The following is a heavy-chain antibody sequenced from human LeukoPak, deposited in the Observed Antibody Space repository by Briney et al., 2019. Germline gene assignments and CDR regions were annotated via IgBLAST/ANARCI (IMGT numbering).Heavy chain of an antibody. Sequence: GGSLRLSCAASGFTVSSNYMSWVRQAPGKGLEWVSIIYSDGSTYDADSVEGRFTISRDNSKNTLYLQMSSLRAEDTAVYYSVKVGYGDLHSFDSWGQGTLVTVSS. D-gene: IGHD4-17*01. CDR2: IYSDGST. V-gene: IGHV3-66*01. CDR3: VKVGYGDLHSFDS. CDR1: GFTVSSNY. J-gene: IGHJ4*02.